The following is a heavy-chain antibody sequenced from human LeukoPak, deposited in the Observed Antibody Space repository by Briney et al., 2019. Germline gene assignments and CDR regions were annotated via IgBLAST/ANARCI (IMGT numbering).Heavy chain of an antibody. V-gene: IGHV3-64*01. J-gene: IGHJ6*03. Sequence: GGSLRLSCAASGFTFSSYAMHWVRQAPGKGLEYASAISSNGGSTYYANSVKGRFTISRDNSKNTLYLQMGSLRAEDMAVYYCASKQDIVVVPAAGIYYYYMDVWGKGTTVTVSS. D-gene: IGHD2-2*01. CDR1: GFTFSSYA. CDR3: ASKQDIVVVPAAGIYYYYMDV. CDR2: ISSNGGST.